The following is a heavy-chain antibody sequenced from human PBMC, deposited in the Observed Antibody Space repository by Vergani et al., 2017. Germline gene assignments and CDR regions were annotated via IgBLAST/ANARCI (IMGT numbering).Heavy chain of an antibody. Sequence: EVQLVESGGGLVQPGGSLRLSCAASGFTFSSYEMNWVRQAPGKGLEWVSYISSSGSTIYYADSVKGRFTISRDNAKNSLYLQMNSLRAEDTAVYYCARDLXRIAAAGTTEYYYYGMDVWGQGTTVTVSS. CDR3: ARDLXRIAAAGTTEYYYYGMDV. D-gene: IGHD6-13*01. J-gene: IGHJ6*02. CDR2: ISSSGSTI. CDR1: GFTFSSYE. V-gene: IGHV3-48*03.